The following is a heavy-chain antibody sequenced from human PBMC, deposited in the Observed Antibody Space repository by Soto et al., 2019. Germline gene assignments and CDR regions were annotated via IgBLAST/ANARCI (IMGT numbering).Heavy chain of an antibody. Sequence: SGPTLVNPTHTLTLTCTFSGFSLSSSGVGVGWIRQPPGKALEWLAFNFWNDDKRYSPSLKSRLTITKDTSKNQVVLTMTNMDPVDTATYFCAHSLYDSTGYYYFNYWGQGTLVTVSS. V-gene: IGHV2-5*01. CDR1: GFSLSSSGVG. J-gene: IGHJ4*02. CDR3: AHSLYDSTGYYYFNY. CDR2: NFWNDDK. D-gene: IGHD3-22*01.